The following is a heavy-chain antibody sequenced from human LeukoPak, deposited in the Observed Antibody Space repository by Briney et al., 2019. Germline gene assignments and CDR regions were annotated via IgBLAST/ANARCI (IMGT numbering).Heavy chain of an antibody. D-gene: IGHD3-10*01. CDR1: GYTFTGYY. Sequence: GASVKVSCKASGYTFTGYYMHWVRQAPGQGLEWMGWINPNSGGTNSAQRFQGRVTMTRDTSISTAYMEVSTLRSDDTAVYYCARDLYFGSGTSYKEVFDYWGQGTLVTVSS. J-gene: IGHJ4*02. V-gene: IGHV1-2*02. CDR3: ARDLYFGSGTSYKEVFDY. CDR2: INPNSGGT.